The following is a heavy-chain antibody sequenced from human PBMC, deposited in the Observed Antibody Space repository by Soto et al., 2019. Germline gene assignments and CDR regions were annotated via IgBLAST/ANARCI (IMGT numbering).Heavy chain of an antibody. Sequence: EVQLVEAGGGLIQPGGSLRLSCAASGFTVSSNYMSWVRQAPGKGLEWVSVIYSGGSTYYADSVKGRFTISIDNSKNTLYLQMNSLRAEDTAEYYWAIAPYSPSGWYPLDYWGQGTLVTVSS. J-gene: IGHJ4*02. V-gene: IGHV3-53*01. CDR1: GFTVSSNY. CDR2: IYSGGST. CDR3: AIAPYSPSGWYPLDY. D-gene: IGHD6-19*01.